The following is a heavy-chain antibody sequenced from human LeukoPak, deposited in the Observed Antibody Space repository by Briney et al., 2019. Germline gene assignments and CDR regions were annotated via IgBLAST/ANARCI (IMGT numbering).Heavy chain of an antibody. V-gene: IGHV3-23*01. D-gene: IGHD2-2*01. CDR2: ISGSGGST. CDR3: ARSIGYCSSTSCYNWFDP. CDR1: GFTFSSYA. Sequence: GGSLRLSCAASGFTFSSYAMSWVRQAPGKGLEWVSAISGSGGSTYYADSVKGRFTISRDNAKNSLYLQMNSLRAEDTAVYYCARSIGYCSSTSCYNWFDPWGQGTLVTVSS. J-gene: IGHJ5*02.